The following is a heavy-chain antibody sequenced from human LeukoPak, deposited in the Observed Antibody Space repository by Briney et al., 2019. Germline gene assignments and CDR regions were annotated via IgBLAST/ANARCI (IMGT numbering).Heavy chain of an antibody. J-gene: IGHJ4*02. D-gene: IGHD5-18*01. CDR1: GFTFSSYS. CDR2: VSGSGGST. CDR3: AEGAIQLWYYLDY. V-gene: IGHV3-23*01. Sequence: GGSLRLSCTASGFTFSSYSMTWVRQPPGKGLEWISSVSGSGGSTSYADSVKRRFTISRDHSMHTLFLQMSSLIPEDTAVYYCAEGAIQLWYYLDYWGQGTLVTVSS.